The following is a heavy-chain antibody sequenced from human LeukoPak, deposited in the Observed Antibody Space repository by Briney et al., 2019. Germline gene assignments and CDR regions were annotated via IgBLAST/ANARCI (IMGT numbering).Heavy chain of an antibody. CDR1: GYTFTSYG. CDR2: ISAYNGST. CDR3: ARARDGDYDILTGYYSSFGY. Sequence: ASVKVSCKASGYTFTSYGISWVRQAPGQGLEWMGWISAYNGSTNYAQKLQGRVTMTTDTSTSTAYMELRSLRSDDTAVYYCARARDGDYDILTGYYSSFGYWGQGTLVTVSS. V-gene: IGHV1-18*01. J-gene: IGHJ4*02. D-gene: IGHD3-9*01.